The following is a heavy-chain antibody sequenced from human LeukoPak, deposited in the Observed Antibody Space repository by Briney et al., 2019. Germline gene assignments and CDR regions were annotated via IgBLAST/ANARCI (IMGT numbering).Heavy chain of an antibody. CDR3: ARGSTVVTPFDY. CDR1: GYTFTTYG. D-gene: IGHD4-23*01. V-gene: IGHV1-18*01. J-gene: IGHJ4*02. CDR2: ISAYNGNT. Sequence: ASVKVSCKASGYTFTTYGISWVRQAPGHGLEWMGWISAYNGNTNYAQKLQGRVTMTTDTSTSTAYMELRSLRSDDTAVYYCARGSTVVTPFDYWGQGTLVTVSS.